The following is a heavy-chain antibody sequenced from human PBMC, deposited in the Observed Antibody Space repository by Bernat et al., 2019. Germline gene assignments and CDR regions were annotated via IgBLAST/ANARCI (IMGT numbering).Heavy chain of an antibody. CDR3: ARVGYSSGYYYGYYFDY. CDR1: GFTFSSYG. CDR2: IWYDGSNK. D-gene: IGHD3-22*01. V-gene: IGHV3-33*01. J-gene: IGHJ4*02. Sequence: QVQLVESGGGVVQPGRSLRLSCAASGFTFSSYGMHWVRQAPGKGLEWVAVIWYDGSNKYYADSVKGRFTISRDNSKNTLYLQMNSLRAEDTAVYYCARVGYSSGYYYGYYFDYWGQGTLVTVSS.